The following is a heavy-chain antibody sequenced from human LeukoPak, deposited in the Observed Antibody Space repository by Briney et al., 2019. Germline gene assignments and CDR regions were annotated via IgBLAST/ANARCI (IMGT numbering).Heavy chain of an antibody. J-gene: IGHJ4*02. CDR1: GGSINSNSYY. CDR3: ARHRPTGGAGSYCRSFDY. CDR2: TYYTGSP. D-gene: IGHD3-10*01. V-gene: IGHV4-39*01. Sequence: KPSETLSLTCTVSGGSINSNSYYWDWIRQPPGKGLEWIGTTYYTGSPNYNPSLKSRVTISVDTSKNQFSLRLNSVTAADMAVYYCARHRPTGGAGSYCRSFDYWGQGTLVTVSS.